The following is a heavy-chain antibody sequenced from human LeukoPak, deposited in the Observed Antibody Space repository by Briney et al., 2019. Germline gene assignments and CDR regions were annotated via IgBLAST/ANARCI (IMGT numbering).Heavy chain of an antibody. CDR1: GYTFTSYD. D-gene: IGHD2-21*01. CDR2: MNPNSGNT. V-gene: IGHV1-8*01. Sequence: GASVKVSCKASGYTFTSYDINWVRQATGQGLEWLGWMNPNSGNTGYAQKFQGRVTMTRNTSISTAYMELSSLRSEDTAVYYCARGVDYCGGDCYRFDYWGQGTLVTVSS. J-gene: IGHJ4*02. CDR3: ARGVDYCGGDCYRFDY.